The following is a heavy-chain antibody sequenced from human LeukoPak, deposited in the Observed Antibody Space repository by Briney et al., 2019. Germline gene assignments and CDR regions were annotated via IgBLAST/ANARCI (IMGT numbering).Heavy chain of an antibody. CDR1: GGSLTYYY. CDR2: IYYSGSI. CDR3: ASLTNTTGYIPWSFDL. D-gene: IGHD3-9*01. V-gene: IGHV4-59*01. J-gene: IGHJ2*01. Sequence: SETLSLTCTVSGGSLTYYYWTWIRQSPGRRPEWIRYIYYSGSIHYNPSLESRVAFSVDTSKNQVSLRLSSVTAADTAIYYCASLTNTTGYIPWSFDLWGRGTLVTVSS.